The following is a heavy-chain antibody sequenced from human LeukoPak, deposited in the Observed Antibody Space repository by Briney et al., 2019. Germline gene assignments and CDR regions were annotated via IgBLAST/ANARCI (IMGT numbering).Heavy chain of an antibody. D-gene: IGHD3-9*01. CDR2: ISSSSSYI. V-gene: IGHV3-21*01. CDR1: GFTFISYS. CDR3: ARGPRYFDWLQRYYYYYGMDV. Sequence: GGSLRLSCAASGFTFISYSMNWVRQAPGKGLEWVSSISSSSSYIYYADSVKGRFTISRDNAKNSLYLQVNSLRAEDTAVYYCARGPRYFDWLQRYYYYYGMDVWGQGTTVTVSS. J-gene: IGHJ6*02.